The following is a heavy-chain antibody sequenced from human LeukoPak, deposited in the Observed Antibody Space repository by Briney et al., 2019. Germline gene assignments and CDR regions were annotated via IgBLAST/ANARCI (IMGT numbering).Heavy chain of an antibody. CDR1: GGSISNYY. J-gene: IGHJ4*02. V-gene: IGHV4-4*07. CDR2: IYPGGST. Sequence: SGTLSLTCAVSGGSISNYYWTRIRQPAGKGLEWIGRIYPGGSTDYNPSLKSRVTMSVDTSKSQFSLSPTSVTAADTAVYYCARIGSSSCPDCNYWGQGTLVTVSS. D-gene: IGHD6-13*01. CDR3: ARIGSSSCPDCNY.